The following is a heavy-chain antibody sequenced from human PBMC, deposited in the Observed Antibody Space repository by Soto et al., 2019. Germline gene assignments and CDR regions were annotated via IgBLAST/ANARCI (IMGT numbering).Heavy chain of an antibody. CDR3: ARARVTIFGVVPLYYYYGMDV. CDR2: ISAYNGNT. V-gene: IGHV1-18*04. Sequence: QVQLVQSGAEVKKPGASVKVSCKASGYTFTSYGISWVRQAPGQGLEWMGWISAYNGNTNYAPQLQGRVTMTTDTSASTAHRALRSLRSDDTAVYDCARARVTIFGVVPLYYYYGMDVWGQGTTVTVSS. CDR1: GYTFTSYG. D-gene: IGHD3-3*01. J-gene: IGHJ6*02.